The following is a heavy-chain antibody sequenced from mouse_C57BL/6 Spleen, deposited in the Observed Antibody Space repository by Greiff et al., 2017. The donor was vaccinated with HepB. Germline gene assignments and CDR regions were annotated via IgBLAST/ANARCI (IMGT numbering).Heavy chain of an antibody. CDR2: IYPNSGST. Sequence: QVQLQQPGAELVKPGASVKLSCKASGYTFTSYWMHWVKQRPGQGLEWIGMIYPNSGSTNYNEKFKSKATLTVDKSSSTAYMQLSSLTSEDSAVYYCARYPGDYAMDYWGQGTSVTVSS. J-gene: IGHJ4*01. CDR1: GYTFTSYW. CDR3: ARYPGDYAMDY. V-gene: IGHV1-64*01.